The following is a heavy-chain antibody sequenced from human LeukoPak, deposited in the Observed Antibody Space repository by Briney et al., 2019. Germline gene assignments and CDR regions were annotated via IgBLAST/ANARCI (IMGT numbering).Heavy chain of an antibody. CDR2: ISYDGSNK. J-gene: IGHJ4*02. V-gene: IGHV3-30-3*01. CDR3: ARDLTSGTALDY. D-gene: IGHD1-26*01. CDR1: GFTFSSYA. Sequence: HPGGSLRLSCAASGFTFSSYAMHWVRQAPGKGLEWVAVISYDGSNKYYADSVKGRFTISRDNSKNTLYLQMNSLRAEDTAVYYCARDLTSGTALDYWSQGTLVTVSS.